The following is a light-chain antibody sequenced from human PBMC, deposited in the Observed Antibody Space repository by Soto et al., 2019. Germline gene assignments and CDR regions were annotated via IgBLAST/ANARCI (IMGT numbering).Light chain of an antibody. V-gene: IGLV2-23*02. J-gene: IGLJ2*01. CDR1: SSDVGSYNF. Sequence: QSALTQPASVSGSPGQSITISCTGTSSDVGSYNFVSWYQHHPGKAPTMMIYEVSKRPSEISNRFSGSKSGNTASLTIAGLQAEDEADYYCCSYAGSNTFLFGGGTKLTVL. CDR3: CSYAGSNTFL. CDR2: EVS.